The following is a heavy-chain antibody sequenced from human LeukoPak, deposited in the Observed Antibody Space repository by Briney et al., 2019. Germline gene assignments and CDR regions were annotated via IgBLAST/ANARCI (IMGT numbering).Heavy chain of an antibody. J-gene: IGHJ3*02. V-gene: IGHV4-59*01. CDR3: ASYDSSGYWAFDI. D-gene: IGHD3-22*01. Sequence: SETLSLTCTVSGGSISSYYWSWIRQPPRKGLEWIGYIYYSGSTNYNPSLKSRVTISVDTSKNQFSLKLSSVTAADTAVYYCASYDSSGYWAFDIWGQGTMVTVSS. CDR2: IYYSGST. CDR1: GGSISSYY.